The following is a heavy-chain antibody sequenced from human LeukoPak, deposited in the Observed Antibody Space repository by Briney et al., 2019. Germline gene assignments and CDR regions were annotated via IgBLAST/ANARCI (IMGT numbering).Heavy chain of an antibody. Sequence: LSGGSLRLSCAASGFSFSKYWMHWVRQTPGEGLVWVSRIKEDGTYTSYADSVKGRFTTSRDNARNTVFLQMDSLRAEDTAVYYCARGFDMGITPGDDFDFWGQGTLVTVSS. V-gene: IGHV3-74*01. D-gene: IGHD3-16*01. CDR3: ARGFDMGITPGDDFDF. J-gene: IGHJ4*02. CDR1: GFSFSKYW. CDR2: IKEDGTYT.